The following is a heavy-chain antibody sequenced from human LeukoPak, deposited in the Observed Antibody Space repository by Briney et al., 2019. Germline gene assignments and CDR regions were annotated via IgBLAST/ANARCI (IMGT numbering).Heavy chain of an antibody. CDR1: GGSFSGYY. CDR3: ARQYYGSGSYSPNWFDP. CDR2: INHSGST. J-gene: IGHJ5*02. Sequence: TSETLSLTCAVYGGSFSGYYWSWIRQPPGKGLEWIGEINHSGSTNYNPSLKSRVTISVDTSKNQSSLKLSSVTAADTAVYYCARQYYGSGSYSPNWFDPWGQGTLVTVSS. V-gene: IGHV4-34*01. D-gene: IGHD3-10*01.